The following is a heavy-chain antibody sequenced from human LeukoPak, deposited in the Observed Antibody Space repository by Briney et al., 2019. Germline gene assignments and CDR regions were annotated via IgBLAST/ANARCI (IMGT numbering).Heavy chain of an antibody. CDR3: ARGSLRFLEYDI. D-gene: IGHD3-3*01. J-gene: IGHJ3*02. Sequence: GGSLRLSCAASGFTFSSYWISWVRQAPGKGLEWVANIKQDGSEKYYVDSVKGRFTISRDNAKNSLYLQMNSLRAEDTAVYYCARGSLRFLEYDIWGQGTMVTVSS. CDR2: IKQDGSEK. V-gene: IGHV3-7*01. CDR1: GFTFSSYW.